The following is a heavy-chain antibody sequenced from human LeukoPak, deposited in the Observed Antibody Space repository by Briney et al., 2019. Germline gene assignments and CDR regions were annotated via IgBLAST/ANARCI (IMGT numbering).Heavy chain of an antibody. J-gene: IGHJ4*02. CDR1: GGSISSGSYY. Sequence: SETLSLTCTVSGGSISSGSYYWGWIRQPPGKGLEWIGSIYYSGSTYYNPSLKSRVTISVDTSKNQFSPKLSSVTAADTAVYYCARPGGIMEDYWGQGTLVTVSS. V-gene: IGHV4-39*01. CDR2: IYYSGST. D-gene: IGHD1-26*01. CDR3: ARPGGIMEDY.